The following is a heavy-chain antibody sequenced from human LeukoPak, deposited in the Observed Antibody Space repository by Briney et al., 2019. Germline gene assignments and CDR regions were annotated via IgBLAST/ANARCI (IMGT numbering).Heavy chain of an antibody. Sequence: GGSLRLSCAASGFTFSSYEMNWVRQAPGKGLEWVSGISASGGTTCYADSVMGRFTISRDTSKNTLYLQMNSLRAEDTAVYYCARGPSGYHNTGGQGTLVTVSS. CDR1: GFTFSSYE. J-gene: IGHJ4*02. D-gene: IGHD5-12*01. V-gene: IGHV3-23*01. CDR2: ISASGGTT. CDR3: ARGPSGYHNT.